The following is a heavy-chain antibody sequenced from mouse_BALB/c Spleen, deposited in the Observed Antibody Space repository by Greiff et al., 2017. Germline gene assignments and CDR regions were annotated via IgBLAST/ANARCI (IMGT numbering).Heavy chain of an antibody. CDR3: ARGERIFDY. CDR1: GYTFTSYW. CDR2: IYPGDGDT. V-gene: IGHV1-87*01. Sequence: QVQLKQSGAELSRPGASVKLSCKASGYTFTSYWMQWVKQRPGQGLEWIGAIYPGDGDTRYTQKFKGKATLTADKSSSTAYMQLSSLASEDSAVYYCARGERIFDYWGQGTTLTVSS. J-gene: IGHJ2*01.